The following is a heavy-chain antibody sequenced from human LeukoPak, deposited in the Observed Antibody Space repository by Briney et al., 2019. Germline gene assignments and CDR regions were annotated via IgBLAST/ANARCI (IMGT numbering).Heavy chain of an antibody. J-gene: IGHJ4*02. CDR3: ARGVDGGLFDY. CDR1: GGSFGGYY. Sequence: SETLSLTCAVYGGSFGGYYWSWIRQPPGKGLEWIGEINHSGSTNYNPSLKSRVTISVDTSKNQFSLKLSSVTAADTAVYYCARGVDGGLFDYWGQGTLVTVSS. V-gene: IGHV4-34*01. CDR2: INHSGST. D-gene: IGHD4-23*01.